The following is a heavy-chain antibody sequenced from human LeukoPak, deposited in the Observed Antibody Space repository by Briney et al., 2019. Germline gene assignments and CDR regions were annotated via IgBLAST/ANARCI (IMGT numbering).Heavy chain of an antibody. V-gene: IGHV3-23*01. Sequence: GGSLRLSCAASGFSFSSFAMTWVRQAPGKGLEWVSSITGGHYPTYNTDSVKGRFTISRDNSKNTLYLQMNSLRPDHTPVYSCTKDPNGDSVGAFEPWGQGTLVTVSS. CDR1: GFSFSSFA. CDR2: ITGGHYPT. D-gene: IGHD4-17*01. CDR3: TKDPNGDSVGAFEP. J-gene: IGHJ5*02.